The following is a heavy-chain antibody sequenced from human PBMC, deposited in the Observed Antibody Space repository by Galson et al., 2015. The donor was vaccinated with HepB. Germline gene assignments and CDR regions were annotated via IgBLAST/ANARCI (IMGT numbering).Heavy chain of an antibody. D-gene: IGHD7-27*01. Sequence: SVKVSCKASGYTFTTYYVHWVRQAPGQGLEWMGIINPSDGSISHTQKFQGRITMTRDTSTSTLYMELSSLSSEGTAVYYCARNINWGSDYWGQGTLVTVSS. J-gene: IGHJ4*02. CDR3: ARNINWGSDY. CDR2: INPSDGSI. V-gene: IGHV1-46*01. CDR1: GYTFTTYY.